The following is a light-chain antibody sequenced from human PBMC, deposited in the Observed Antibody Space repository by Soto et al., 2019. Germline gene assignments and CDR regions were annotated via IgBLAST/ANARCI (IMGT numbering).Light chain of an antibody. V-gene: IGKV1-33*01. CDR3: QQYAYLPP. CDR2: AAS. CDR1: QSIVTY. J-gene: IGKJ5*01. Sequence: DIQVTQSPSSLSASVGDRVTITCRASQSIVTYLNWYLQKPGKAPKLLIYAASNLQSGVPSRFRGSGSGTDFTFTISRLQPEDIATYYCQQYAYLPPFRHGTRLDI.